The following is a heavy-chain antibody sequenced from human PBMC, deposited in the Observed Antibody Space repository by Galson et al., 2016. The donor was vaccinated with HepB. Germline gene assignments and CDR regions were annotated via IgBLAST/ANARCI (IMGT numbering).Heavy chain of an antibody. CDR1: GGSISSGIYS. CDR2: IYHDGST. CDR3: ARDNGDYPYYFDY. D-gene: IGHD4-17*01. J-gene: IGHJ4*02. V-gene: IGHV4-30-2*01. Sequence: TLSLTCTVSGGSISSGIYSWNWIRQPPGKGLEWIGYIYHDGSTNYNPPLKSRVTVSIDRSKNQFSLKLTSVTAADTAVYYCARDNGDYPYYFDYWGQGALVTVSS.